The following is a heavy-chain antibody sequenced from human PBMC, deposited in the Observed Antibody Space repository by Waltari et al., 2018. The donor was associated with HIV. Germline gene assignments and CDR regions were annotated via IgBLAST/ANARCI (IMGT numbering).Heavy chain of an antibody. Sequence: QVQLVQSGAEVKKPGTSVKVSCKASGSSFTSYAIHWVRQAPGQRLEWMVWINAGNGNTKYSQKIQGRVTIARDTSASTVYMEVSSLRSEDTAIYYCARAYGSGLADYWGQGTLVTVSS. CDR2: INAGNGNT. J-gene: IGHJ4*02. CDR1: GSSFTSYA. D-gene: IGHD3-10*01. CDR3: ARAYGSGLADY. V-gene: IGHV1-3*01.